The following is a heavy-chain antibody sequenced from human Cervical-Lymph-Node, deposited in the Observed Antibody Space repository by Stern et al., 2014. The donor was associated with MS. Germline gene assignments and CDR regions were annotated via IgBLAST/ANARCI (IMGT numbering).Heavy chain of an antibody. D-gene: IGHD5-18*01. Sequence: VQLVQSGGGVVQPGRSLRLSCAASGFTFSSYGMHWVRQAPGKGLGWVAVISYDGSNKYYADSVKGRFTISRDNSKNTLYLQMNSLRAEDTAVYYCAKDYGYSYVLDYWGQGTLVTVSS. J-gene: IGHJ4*02. CDR2: ISYDGSNK. V-gene: IGHV3-30*18. CDR1: GFTFSSYG. CDR3: AKDYGYSYVLDY.